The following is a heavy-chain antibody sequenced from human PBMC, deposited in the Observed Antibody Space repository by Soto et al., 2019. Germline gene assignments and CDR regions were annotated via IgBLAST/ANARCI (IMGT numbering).Heavy chain of an antibody. V-gene: IGHV1-69*12. D-gene: IGHD3-22*01. CDR2: IIPILGTA. CDR3: ARDRGPSSGYYPYWFDP. Sequence: QVQLVQSGAEVKKPGSSVKVSCKASGGTFSSYAITWVRQAPVQGLEWMGGIIPILGTANYAQKFQARVTSTADESTSTAYRELSSLRSEDTAVYYCARDRGPSSGYYPYWFDPWGQGTLVTVSS. CDR1: GGTFSSYA. J-gene: IGHJ5*02.